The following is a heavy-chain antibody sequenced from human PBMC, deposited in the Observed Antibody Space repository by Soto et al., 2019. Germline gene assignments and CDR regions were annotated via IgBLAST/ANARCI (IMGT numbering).Heavy chain of an antibody. CDR2: IWYDGSNK. D-gene: IGHD3-9*01. J-gene: IGHJ6*02. V-gene: IGHV3-33*01. CDR1: GFTFSSYG. CDR3: ARDTVLRYFDWLAPGSMDV. Sequence: QVQLVESGGGVVQHWRSLSLSCAASGFTFSSYGMHWVRQAPGKGLELVSVIWYDGSNKYYADSVKGRFTISGDNAKNTRSLQMNILIAEATAVYYCARDTVLRYFDWLAPGSMDVWGPGTTVTVSS.